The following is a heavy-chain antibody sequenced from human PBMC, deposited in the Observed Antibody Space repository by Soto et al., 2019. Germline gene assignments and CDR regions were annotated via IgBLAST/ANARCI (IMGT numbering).Heavy chain of an antibody. V-gene: IGHV4-30-2*01. D-gene: IGHD3-22*01. CDR2: IYHSGST. CDR1: GGSIGSGDHS. J-gene: IGHJ5*02. CDR3: ARDSVSGYPNGVFDP. Sequence: QLQLQESDSGLVRSSQTLSLTCAVSGGSIGSGDHSWNWIRQPPGKGLEWIGYIYHSGSTYSNPSLKSRVTMSVDRTKNQFSLHLFTVPSADTAVYYCARDSVSGYPNGVFDPWCQGTLVTVSS.